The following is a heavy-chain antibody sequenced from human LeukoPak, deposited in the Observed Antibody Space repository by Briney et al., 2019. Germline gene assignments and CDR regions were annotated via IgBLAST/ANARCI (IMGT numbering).Heavy chain of an antibody. J-gene: IGHJ4*02. D-gene: IGHD3-10*01. CDR2: IKSNSDGRIE. CDR1: GFTFSNAW. V-gene: IGHV3-15*01. CDR3: ATLGNSRSSNY. Sequence: GGPLRLSCAASGFTFSNAWMSGVRQARGKGVEWVGRIKSNSDGRIEDHAAPVKDKFTISRDESKNTLYLQMNSLKTEDTAVYYCATLGNSRSSNYWGEGTLVTVSS.